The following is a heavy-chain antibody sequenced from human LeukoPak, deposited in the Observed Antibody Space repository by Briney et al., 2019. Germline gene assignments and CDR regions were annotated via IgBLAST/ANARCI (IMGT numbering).Heavy chain of an antibody. CDR1: GFTFSNSA. J-gene: IGHJ4*01. V-gene: IGHV3-23*01. CDR3: AKGIYSSGWSYFDY. D-gene: IGHD6-19*01. CDR2: LSGSGITT. Sequence: GSLRLSCAASGFTFSNSAMSWVRQAPGKGLEWVSTLSGSGITTYYADSVKGRFTISRDNSKNTLYLQTNSLRAEDTAVYYCAKGIYSSGWSYFDYWGHGTLVTVSS.